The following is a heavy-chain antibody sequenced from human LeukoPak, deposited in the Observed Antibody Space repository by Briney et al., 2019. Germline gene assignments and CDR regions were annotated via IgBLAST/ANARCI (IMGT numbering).Heavy chain of an antibody. V-gene: IGHV3-23*01. CDR1: GFTFSSYG. D-gene: IGHD3-16*02. J-gene: IGHJ3*02. CDR2: ISGSGGST. Sequence: GGSLRLSCAASGFTFSSYGMSWVRQAPGKGLEWVSAISGSGGSTYYADSVKGRFTISRDNSKNTLYLQMNSLRAEDTAVYYCAKDHDDYVWGSYRPDDAFDIWGQGTMVTVSS. CDR3: AKDHDDYVWGSYRPDDAFDI.